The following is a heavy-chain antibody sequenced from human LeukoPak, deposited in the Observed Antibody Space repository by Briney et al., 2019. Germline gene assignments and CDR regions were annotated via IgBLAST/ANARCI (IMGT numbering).Heavy chain of an antibody. CDR1: GFTFSSYA. D-gene: IGHD3-10*01. V-gene: IGHV3-23*01. J-gene: IGHJ4*02. CDR3: AKDLGYYGSGSYFHC. CDR2: ISGSGGST. Sequence: GGSLRLSCAASGFTFSSYAMSWVRQAPGKGLEWVSAISGSGGSTYYADSVKGRFTISRDNSKNTLYLQMNSLRAEDTAVYYCAKDLGYYGSGSYFHCWGQGTLVTVSS.